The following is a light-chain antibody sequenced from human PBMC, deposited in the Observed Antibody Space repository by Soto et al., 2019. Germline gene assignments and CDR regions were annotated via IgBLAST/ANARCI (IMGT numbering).Light chain of an antibody. CDR2: YDS. J-gene: IGLJ2*01. CDR3: QVWDSSSDHVV. CDR1: NIGSKS. Sequence: SYELTQPPSVSVAPGKTARITCGGNNIGSKSVHWYQQKPGQAPVLVIYYDSDRTSGIPERFSGSNSGNTATLAISRVEAGDEGDYYCQVWDSSSDHVVFGGGTKLTV. V-gene: IGLV3-21*04.